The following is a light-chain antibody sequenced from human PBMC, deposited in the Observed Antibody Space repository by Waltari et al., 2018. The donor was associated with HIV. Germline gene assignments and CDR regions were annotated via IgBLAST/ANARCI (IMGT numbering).Light chain of an antibody. CDR1: SSDVGGYHY. V-gene: IGLV2-14*01. Sequence: QSALTQPASVSGSPGQSITISCTGTSSDVGGYHYVSWYQQHPGKAPKLMIYEVRNRPSGVSNRFSGSKSGNTASLTISGLQAEDEADYYCSSYTSSSTLEIGGGTKLTVL. CDR2: EVR. J-gene: IGLJ2*01. CDR3: SSYTSSSTLE.